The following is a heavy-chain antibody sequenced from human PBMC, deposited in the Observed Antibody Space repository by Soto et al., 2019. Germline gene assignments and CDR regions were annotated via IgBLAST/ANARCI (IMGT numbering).Heavy chain of an antibody. J-gene: IGHJ6*02. CDR1: GGSFSGYY. Sequence: SETLSLTCGVYGGSFSGYYWSWIRQPPGKGLEWIGEINHSGSTNYNPSLKSRVTISVDTSKTQFSLKLSSVTAADTAVDYCARGMKYYGMDVWGQGTTVTVSS. CDR3: ARGMKYYGMDV. V-gene: IGHV4-34*01. CDR2: INHSGST.